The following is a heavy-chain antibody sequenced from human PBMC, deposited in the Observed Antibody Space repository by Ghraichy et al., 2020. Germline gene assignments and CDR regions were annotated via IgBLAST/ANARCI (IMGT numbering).Heavy chain of an antibody. CDR2: IYSGGST. CDR3: ARSYGLDY. CDR1: GFTVSSNY. Sequence: GESLNISCAASGFTVSSNYMSWVRQAPGKGLEWVSVIYSGGSTYYADSVKGRFTISRDNSKNTLYLQMNSLRAEDTAVYYCARSYGLDYWGQGTLVTVSS. V-gene: IGHV3-66*02. J-gene: IGHJ4*02. D-gene: IGHD5-18*01.